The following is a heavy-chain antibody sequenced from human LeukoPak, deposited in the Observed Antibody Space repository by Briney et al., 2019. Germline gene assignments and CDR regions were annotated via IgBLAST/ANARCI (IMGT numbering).Heavy chain of an antibody. Sequence: PGGSLRLSCAASGFTFSDYYMSWIRQAPGKGLEWVSYISSSGSTIYYADSVKGRFTISRDNSKNTLYLQMNSLRAEDTAVYYCAKVIRFLEWSFDYWGQGTLVTVSS. CDR1: GFTFSDYY. J-gene: IGHJ4*02. V-gene: IGHV3-11*01. CDR3: AKVIRFLEWSFDY. CDR2: ISSSGSTI. D-gene: IGHD3-3*01.